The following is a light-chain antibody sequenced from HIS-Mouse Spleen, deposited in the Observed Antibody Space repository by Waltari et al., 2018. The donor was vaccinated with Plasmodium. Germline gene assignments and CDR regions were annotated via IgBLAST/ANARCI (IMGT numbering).Light chain of an antibody. Sequence: QLVLTQSPSASASLGASVKLTCTLSSGHSSYAIAWHQQQPEKGPRYLMKLNSDGSHSKGDGIPDRFSGSSSGAERYLTISSRQSDDEADYYCQTWGTGMGVFGGGTKLTVL. CDR3: QTWGTGMGV. V-gene: IGLV4-69*01. CDR2: LNSDGSH. CDR1: SGHSSYA. J-gene: IGLJ2*01.